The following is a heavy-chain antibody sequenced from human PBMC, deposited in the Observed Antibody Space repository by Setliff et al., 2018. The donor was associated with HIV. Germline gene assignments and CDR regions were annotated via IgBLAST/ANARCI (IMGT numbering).Heavy chain of an antibody. CDR1: GFTFSSHG. Sequence: GGSLRLSCAASGFTFSSHGMNWVRQAPGKGLEWVAVIWYDGSNKYYADSVKGRFTISRDNSKNTLYLQMNSLRAEDTAVYYCAKLGYCTSTSCYDGAFDIWGQGTMVTVSS. J-gene: IGHJ3*02. D-gene: IGHD2-2*01. CDR3: AKLGYCTSTSCYDGAFDI. V-gene: IGHV3-30*02. CDR2: IWYDGSNK.